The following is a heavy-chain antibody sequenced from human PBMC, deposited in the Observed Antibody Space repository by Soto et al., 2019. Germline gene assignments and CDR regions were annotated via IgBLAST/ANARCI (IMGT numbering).Heavy chain of an antibody. CDR3: AKDGAPRYCGRSTCHPAGAY. Sequence: QVLLVESGGGVVQPGRSLRLSCAGSGFTFSNYGLHLVRQAPGKGLEWVSFTSFDGSHKYYADSVKGRFTISRDNSNNMLYLQMDSLRAEDTAVYYCAKDGAPRYCGRSTCHPAGAYWGQGTLVTVSS. J-gene: IGHJ4*02. D-gene: IGHD2-2*01. CDR1: GFTFSNYG. CDR2: TSFDGSHK. V-gene: IGHV3-30*18.